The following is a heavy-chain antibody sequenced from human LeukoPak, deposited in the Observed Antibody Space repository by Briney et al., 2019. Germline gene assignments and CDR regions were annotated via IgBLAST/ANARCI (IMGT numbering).Heavy chain of an antibody. V-gene: IGHV3-74*01. CDR1: GFTFSSYW. CDR3: ARGEYCSGGSCYSAAFDI. CDR2: IYSDGSST. Sequence: GGSLRLSCAASGFTFSSYWMHWVRQAPGKGLVWVSRIYSDGSSTNYADSVKGRFTISRDNAKNTLYLQMNSLRAEDTAVYYCARGEYCSGGSCYSAAFDIWGQGTLVTVSS. J-gene: IGHJ4*02. D-gene: IGHD2-15*01.